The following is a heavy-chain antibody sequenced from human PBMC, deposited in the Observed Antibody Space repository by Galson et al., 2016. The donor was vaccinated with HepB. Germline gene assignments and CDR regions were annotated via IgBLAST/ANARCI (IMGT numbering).Heavy chain of an antibody. CDR3: AGRNDYDTRLDY. Sequence: SVKVSCKASGGTFSTFAINWVRQAPGQGLEWMGGIIPIFDTAIYAQKLQGRVTITADGSTSTAYMELSSLRSDDTAVYFCAGRNDYDTRLDYWGQGTLVTVSS. D-gene: IGHD3-22*01. CDR1: GGTFSTFA. V-gene: IGHV1-69*13. CDR2: IIPIFDTA. J-gene: IGHJ4*02.